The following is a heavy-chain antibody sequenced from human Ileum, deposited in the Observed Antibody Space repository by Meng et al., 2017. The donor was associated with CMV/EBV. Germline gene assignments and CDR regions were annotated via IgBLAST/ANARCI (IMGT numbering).Heavy chain of an antibody. D-gene: IGHD2-15*01. J-gene: IGHJ5*02. CDR2: ISYDGSNK. CDR1: GFTFSSYA. CDR3: ARDQGGYCSGGSCYSGWFDP. V-gene: IGHV3-30-3*01. Sequence: GESLKISCAASGFTFSSYAMHWVRQAPGKGLEWVAVISYDGSNKYYADSVKGRFTISRDNSKNTLYLQMTSLRAEDTAVYYCARDQGGYCSGGSCYSGWFDPWGQGTLVTVSS.